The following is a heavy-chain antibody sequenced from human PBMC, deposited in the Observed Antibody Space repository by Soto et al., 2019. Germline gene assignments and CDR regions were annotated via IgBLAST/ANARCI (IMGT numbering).Heavy chain of an antibody. Sequence: GGSLRLSCAASGFTFSSYGMHWVRQAPGKGLEWVAVISYDGSNKYYADPVKGRFTISRDNSKNTLYLQMNSLRAEDTAVYYCAKDIVAVAGTMGMDVWGQGTTVTVSS. CDR2: ISYDGSNK. D-gene: IGHD6-19*01. CDR3: AKDIVAVAGTMGMDV. CDR1: GFTFSSYG. J-gene: IGHJ6*02. V-gene: IGHV3-30*18.